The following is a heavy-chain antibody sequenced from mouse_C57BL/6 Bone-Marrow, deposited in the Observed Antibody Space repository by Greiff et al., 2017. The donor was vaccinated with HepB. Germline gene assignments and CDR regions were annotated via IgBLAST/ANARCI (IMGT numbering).Heavy chain of an antibody. CDR3: ARFLYYYGSSPFAY. V-gene: IGHV7-3*01. J-gene: IGHJ3*01. Sequence: EVMLVESGGGLVQPGGSLSLSCAASGFTFTDYYMSWVRQPPGKALEWLGFIRNKANGYTTEYSASVKGRFTISRDNSQIILYLQMNALRAEDSATYYCARFLYYYGSSPFAYWGQGTLVTVSA. CDR1: GFTFTDYY. CDR2: IRNKANGYTT. D-gene: IGHD1-1*01.